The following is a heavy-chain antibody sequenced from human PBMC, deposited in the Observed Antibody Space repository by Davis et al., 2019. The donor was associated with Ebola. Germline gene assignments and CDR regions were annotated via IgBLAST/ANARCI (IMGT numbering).Heavy chain of an antibody. D-gene: IGHD3-10*01. CDR2: FDSENGES. Sequence: AASVKVSCKVSGYTLTELSMHWVRRAPGIGLEWMGSFDSENGESIYAQKFEGRVSMTEDSSTNTAYMELSSLRSEDTAVYYCTVGGIGGMGDYWGQGTLVTVSS. V-gene: IGHV1-24*01. CDR3: TVGGIGGMGDY. J-gene: IGHJ4*02. CDR1: GYTLTELS.